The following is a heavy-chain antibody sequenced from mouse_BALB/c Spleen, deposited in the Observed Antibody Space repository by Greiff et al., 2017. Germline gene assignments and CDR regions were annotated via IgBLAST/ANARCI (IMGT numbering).Heavy chain of an antibody. CDR1: GFNIKDTY. J-gene: IGHJ4*01. CDR3: ARPRVSRAMDY. D-gene: IGHD1-1*01. V-gene: IGHV14-3*02. CDR2: IDPANGNT. Sequence: VQLKESGAELVKPGASVKLSCTASGFNIKDTYMHWVKQRPEQGLEWIGRIDPANGNTKYDPKFQGKATITADTSSNTAYLQLSSLTSEDTAVYYCARPRVSRAMDYWGQGTSGTVSS.